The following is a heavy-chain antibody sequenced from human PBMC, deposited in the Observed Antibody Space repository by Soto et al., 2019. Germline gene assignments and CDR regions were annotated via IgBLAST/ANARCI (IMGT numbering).Heavy chain of an antibody. Sequence: GASVKVSCKASGYTFTSYGISWVRQAPGQGLEWMGWISAYNGNTNYAQKLQGRVTMTTDTSTSTAYMELRSLRSDDTAVYYCARVGRYYYDSSGYLTFDYWGQGTLVTVSS. CDR3: ARVGRYYYDSSGYLTFDY. J-gene: IGHJ4*02. CDR2: ISAYNGNT. CDR1: GYTFTSYG. D-gene: IGHD3-22*01. V-gene: IGHV1-18*01.